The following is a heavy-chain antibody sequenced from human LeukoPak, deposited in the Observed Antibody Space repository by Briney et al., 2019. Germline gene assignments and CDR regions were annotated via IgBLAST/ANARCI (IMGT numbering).Heavy chain of an antibody. D-gene: IGHD5-18*01. J-gene: IGHJ3*02. CDR3: ARDGDEYSYGYGDAFDI. CDR1: GFTFSSYG. V-gene: IGHV3-30*03. CDR2: ISYDGSNK. Sequence: GGSLRLSCAASGFTFSSYGMHWVRQAPGKGLEWVAVISYDGSNKYYADSVKGRFTISRDNSKNTLYLQMNSLRAEDTAVYYCARDGDEYSYGYGDAFDIWGQGTMVTVSS.